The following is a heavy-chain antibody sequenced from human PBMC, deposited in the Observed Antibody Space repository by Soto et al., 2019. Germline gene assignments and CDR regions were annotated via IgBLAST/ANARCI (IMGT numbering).Heavy chain of an antibody. CDR2: FDPEDGET. J-gene: IGHJ5*02. V-gene: IGHV1-24*01. CDR3: ATANRLRYFDWLFPNWFDP. Sequence: GASVKVSCKVSGYTLTELSMHWVRQAPGKGLEWMGGFDPEDGETIYAQKFQGRVTMTEDTSTDTAYMELSSLRSEDTAVYYCATANRLRYFDWLFPNWFDPWGQGTLVTVSS. CDR1: GYTLTELS. D-gene: IGHD3-9*01.